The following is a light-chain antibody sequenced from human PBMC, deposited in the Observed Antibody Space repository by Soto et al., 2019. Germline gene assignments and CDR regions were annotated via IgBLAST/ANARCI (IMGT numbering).Light chain of an antibody. CDR2: DVS. V-gene: IGKV1-5*01. Sequence: DIQMTQSPSTLSASVGDRVTITCRASQTVSSWLAWYQQKPGKAPKLLIYDVSSLESGVPSRFSGSGSGTEFTLTISSLQPDDFETYYCQQYYSYSRTFGQGTKVDIK. CDR3: QQYYSYSRT. CDR1: QTVSSW. J-gene: IGKJ1*01.